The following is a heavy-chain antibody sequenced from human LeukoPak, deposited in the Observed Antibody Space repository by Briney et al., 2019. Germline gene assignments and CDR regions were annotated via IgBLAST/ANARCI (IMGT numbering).Heavy chain of an antibody. V-gene: IGHV3-21*01. CDR2: ISSSSSYI. D-gene: IGHD2-2*01. Sequence: GGSLRLSCAASGFTFSSYSTNWVRQAPGKGLEWVSSISSSSSYIYHADSVKGRFTISRDNAKNSLYLQMNSLRAEDTAVYYCARGGYCSSTSCPPVGWFDPWGQGTLVTVSS. CDR3: ARGGYCSSTSCPPVGWFDP. CDR1: GFTFSSYS. J-gene: IGHJ5*02.